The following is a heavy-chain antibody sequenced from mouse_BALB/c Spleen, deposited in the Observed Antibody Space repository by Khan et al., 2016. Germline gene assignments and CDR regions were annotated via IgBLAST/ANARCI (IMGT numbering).Heavy chain of an antibody. CDR3: ARDDWGYYAMDY. Sequence: QVQLKESGPGLVAPSQSLSITCTVSGFSLIAYGVNWVRQPPGKGLEWLGMIWGDGSTDYNSALKSRLNITKDNSKSQDFLKMNSLQSDDTARYYCARDDWGYYAMDYWGQGTSVTVSS. J-gene: IGHJ4*01. V-gene: IGHV2-6-7*01. CDR2: IWGDGST. D-gene: IGHD2-4*01. CDR1: GFSLIAYG.